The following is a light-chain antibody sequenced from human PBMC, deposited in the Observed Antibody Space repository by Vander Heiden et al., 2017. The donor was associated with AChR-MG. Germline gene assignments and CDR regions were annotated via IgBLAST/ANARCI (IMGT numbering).Light chain of an antibody. Sequence: QSVLTPPPSVSGAPGPRVTISCTGSSSNIGAGFDVHWYQQVPGTAPRLLIFGDNNRPSGVPDRFSRSKSGTSVSLAIAGLQAEDEADYYCQSYDSSLSSLVFGGGTKLTVL. CDR3: QSYDSSLSSLV. CDR1: SSNIGAGFD. J-gene: IGLJ3*02. V-gene: IGLV1-40*01. CDR2: GDN.